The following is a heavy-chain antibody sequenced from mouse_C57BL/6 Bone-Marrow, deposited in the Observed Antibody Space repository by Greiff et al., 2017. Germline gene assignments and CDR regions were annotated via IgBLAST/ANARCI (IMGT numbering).Heavy chain of an antibody. V-gene: IGHV3-6*01. CDR3: ARGVLGVWFAY. D-gene: IGHD3-3*01. Sequence: EVKLEESGPGLVKPSQSLSLTCSVTGYSITSGYYWNWIRQFPGNKLEWMGYISYDGSNNYNPSLKNRISITRDTSKNQFFLKLNSVTTEDTATYYCARGVLGVWFAYWGQGTLVTVSA. CDR1: GYSITSGYY. J-gene: IGHJ3*01. CDR2: ISYDGSN.